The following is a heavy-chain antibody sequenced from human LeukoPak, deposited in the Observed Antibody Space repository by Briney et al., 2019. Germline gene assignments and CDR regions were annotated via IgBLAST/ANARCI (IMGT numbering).Heavy chain of an antibody. V-gene: IGHV3-15*01. D-gene: IGHD3-10*01. CDR2: IKSKADGGTT. Sequence: GGSLRLSCAASGFTFSNAWMSWVRQAPGKGLEWVGRIKSKADGGTTDYAAPVKGRFTISRDDSKNTLFLQMNSLKTEDTAVYYCTATPDYYGSGRWGQVTLVTVSS. J-gene: IGHJ4*02. CDR3: TATPDYYGSGR. CDR1: GFTFSNAW.